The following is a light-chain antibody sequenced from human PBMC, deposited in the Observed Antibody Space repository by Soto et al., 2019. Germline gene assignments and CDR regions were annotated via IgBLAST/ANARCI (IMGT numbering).Light chain of an antibody. CDR1: QSVSSN. CDR2: GAS. V-gene: IGKV3-15*01. CDR3: QQYNTWPYT. Sequence: EIVMTQSPATLSVSPGERATLSCRASQSVSSNLAWYQQKPGQAPRLLIYGASTRATGIPARFSGSGSGTEFTLTLSSLQSEDFVVYYCQQYNTWPYTFGQGTKLEIK. J-gene: IGKJ2*01.